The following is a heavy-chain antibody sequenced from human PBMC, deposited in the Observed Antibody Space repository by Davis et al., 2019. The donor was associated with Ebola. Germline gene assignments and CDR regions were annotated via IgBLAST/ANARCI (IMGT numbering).Heavy chain of an antibody. CDR3: AGGQGGKYPFYMDV. Sequence: PSETLSLICTVSGGSISSYYWSWIRQPPGKGLEWIGYIYYSGSTNYNPSLKSRVTISVHTSKNQLSLKLTSVTAADTAVYYCAGGQGGKYPFYMDVWGKGTTVTVSS. J-gene: IGHJ6*03. CDR2: IYYSGST. CDR1: GGSISSYY. D-gene: IGHD3-16*01. V-gene: IGHV4-59*12.